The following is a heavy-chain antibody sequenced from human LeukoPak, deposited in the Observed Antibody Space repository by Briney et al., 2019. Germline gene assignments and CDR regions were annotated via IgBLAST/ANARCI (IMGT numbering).Heavy chain of an antibody. CDR1: GGSISSGDYY. CDR3: ARVGSGSYLGGFDY. Sequence: SETLSLTCTVSGGSISSGDYYWSWIRQPPGKGLEWIGEIYHSGSTNYNPSLKSRVTISVDKSKNQFSLKLSSVTAADTAVYYCARVGSGSYLGGFDYWGQGTLVTVSS. V-gene: IGHV4-39*07. CDR2: IYHSGST. J-gene: IGHJ4*02. D-gene: IGHD1-26*01.